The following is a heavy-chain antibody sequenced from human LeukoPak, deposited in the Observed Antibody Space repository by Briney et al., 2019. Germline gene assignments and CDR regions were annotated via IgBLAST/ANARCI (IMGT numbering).Heavy chain of an antibody. V-gene: IGHV1-2*02. CDR1: GYTFTGYY. CDR2: INPNSGGT. J-gene: IGHJ1*01. Sequence: GASVKVSCKASGYTFTGYYMHWVRQAPGQGLEWMGWINPNSGGTNYAQMFQGRVTMTRDTSISTAYMELSRLRSDDTAVYYCARGKRQRLVLAGGFQHWGQGTLVTVSS. CDR3: ARGKRQRLVLAGGFQH. D-gene: IGHD6-13*01.